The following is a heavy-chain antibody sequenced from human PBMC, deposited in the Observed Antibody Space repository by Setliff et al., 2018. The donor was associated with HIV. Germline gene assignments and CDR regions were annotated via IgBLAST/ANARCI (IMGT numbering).Heavy chain of an antibody. D-gene: IGHD3-3*02. CDR1: GGSFSGYY. J-gene: IGHJ4*02. Sequence: SETLSLTCAVYGGSFSGYYYTWIRQPPGEGLEWIGEINHSGSTNYNPSLKSRVTISVDTSKNQFSLKLNSVTAADTAGYYCARVFPPNFISAFVPGAFDYWGQGTLVTVSS. V-gene: IGHV4-34*01. CDR3: ARVFPPNFISAFVPGAFDY. CDR2: INHSGST.